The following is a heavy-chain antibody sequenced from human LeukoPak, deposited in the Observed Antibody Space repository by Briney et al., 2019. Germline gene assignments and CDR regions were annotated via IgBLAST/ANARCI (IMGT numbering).Heavy chain of an antibody. J-gene: IGHJ6*03. CDR3: ARRWVPAAGVYYMDV. V-gene: IGHV4-59*01. CDR1: GGSISSYY. Sequence: NPSETLSLTCTVSGGSISSYYWSWIRQPPGKGLEWIGYIYYSGSTNYNPSLKSRVTISVDTSKNQFSLKLSSVTAADTAVYYCARRWVPAAGVYYMDVWGKGTTVTVSS. CDR2: IYYSGST. D-gene: IGHD2-2*01.